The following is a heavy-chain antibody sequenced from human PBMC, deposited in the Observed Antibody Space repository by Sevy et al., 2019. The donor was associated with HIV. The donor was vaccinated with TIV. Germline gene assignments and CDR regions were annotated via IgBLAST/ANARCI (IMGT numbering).Heavy chain of an antibody. CDR1: GYTFISYA. D-gene: IGHD1-1*01. V-gene: IGHV1-3*01. J-gene: IGHJ6*02. CDR3: ARRGTGLDYYYGMDV. CDR2: INAAGGNT. Sequence: ASVKVSCKASGYTFISYAIHWVRQAPGQGLQWMGWINAAGGNTKYSQNFQGRVTFSTDTSANTAYMELSSLRSEDTALYYCARRGTGLDYYYGMDVWGQGTTVTVSS.